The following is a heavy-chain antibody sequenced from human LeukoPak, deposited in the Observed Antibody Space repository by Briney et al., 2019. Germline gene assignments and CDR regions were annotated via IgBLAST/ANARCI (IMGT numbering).Heavy chain of an antibody. CDR3: AKDSAPYVAAALLDY. CDR1: GFTFSSYG. J-gene: IGHJ4*02. Sequence: GGSLRLSCAASGFTFSSYGMHWVRQAPGKGLEWVAFIRYDGSNKYYADSVKGRFTISRDNSKNTLYLQMNSLRAEDTAVYYCAKDSAPYVAAALLDYWGQGTLVIVSS. CDR2: IRYDGSNK. V-gene: IGHV3-30*02. D-gene: IGHD6-13*01.